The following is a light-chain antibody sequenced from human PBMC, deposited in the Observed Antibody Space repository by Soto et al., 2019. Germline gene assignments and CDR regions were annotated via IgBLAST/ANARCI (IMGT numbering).Light chain of an antibody. J-gene: IGLJ3*02. CDR1: SSDVGSYNL. Sequence: HSALTQPASVSGSPGQSITISCTGTSSDVGSYNLVSWFQQHPGEAPKLIIYEVSDRPSGVSNRFSGSKSGNTASLTISGLQGSDEADYYCCSYAGRINWVFGGGTKLTVL. CDR2: EVS. CDR3: CSYAGRINWV. V-gene: IGLV2-23*02.